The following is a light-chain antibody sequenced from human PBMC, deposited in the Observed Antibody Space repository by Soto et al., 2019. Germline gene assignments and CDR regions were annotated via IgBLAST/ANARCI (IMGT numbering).Light chain of an antibody. V-gene: IGKV1-39*01. CDR2: TAS. CDR3: QQTDINPYT. Sequence: DIQMTQSPSSLSASVGDRVTITCRASQPFSNYLNWYQQKPGKAPRLLVYTASTLQGGVPSRFSGSGSGTDVTLTITDLQPEDVSTYICQQTDINPYTFGQGTRLEIK. CDR1: QPFSNY. J-gene: IGKJ2*01.